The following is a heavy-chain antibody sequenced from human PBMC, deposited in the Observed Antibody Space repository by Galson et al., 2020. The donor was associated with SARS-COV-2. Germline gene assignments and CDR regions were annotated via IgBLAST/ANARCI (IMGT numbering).Heavy chain of an antibody. CDR1: GFTFSSYG. CDR2: ISYDGSNK. D-gene: IGHD5-12*01. V-gene: IGHV3-30*18. CDR3: AKDRLVASWFDP. J-gene: IGHJ5*02. Sequence: GGSLRLSCAASGFTFSSYGMPWVRQAPGKGLEWVAVISYDGSNKYYADSVKGRFTISRDNSKNTLYLQMNSLRAEDTAVYYCAKDRLVASWFDPWGQGTLVTVSS.